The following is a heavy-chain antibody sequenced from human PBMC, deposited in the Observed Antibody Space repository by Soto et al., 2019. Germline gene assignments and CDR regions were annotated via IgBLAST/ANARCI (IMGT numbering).Heavy chain of an antibody. CDR3: AHSHSTKYDYIWGSYRYTDHI. D-gene: IGHD3-16*02. V-gene: IGHV2-5*02. Sequence: ASGPTLVNPTQTLTLSCTFSGFSLSTSGVGVGWIRQPPGKALEWLALIYWDDDKRYSPSLKSRLTITKDTSKNQVVLTMTNMDPVDTATYYCAHSHSTKYDYIWGSYRYTDHIWGQGTMVTVSS. CDR2: IYWDDDK. CDR1: GFSLSTSGVG. J-gene: IGHJ3*02.